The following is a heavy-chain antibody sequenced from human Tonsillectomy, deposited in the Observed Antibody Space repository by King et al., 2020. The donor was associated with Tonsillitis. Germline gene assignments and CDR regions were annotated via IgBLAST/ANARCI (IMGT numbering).Heavy chain of an antibody. CDR3: ARVAAAGNYFDY. CDR1: GFTFSSYG. Sequence: VQLVESGGGVVQPGRSLRLSCAASGFTFSSYGMHWVRQAPGKGLEWVAVIWYDGSNKYYADSVKGRFTISIDNSKNTLYLQMTSLRAEDTAVYYCARVAAAGNYFDYWGQGTLVTVSS. V-gene: IGHV3-33*01. CDR2: IWYDGSNK. D-gene: IGHD6-13*01. J-gene: IGHJ4*02.